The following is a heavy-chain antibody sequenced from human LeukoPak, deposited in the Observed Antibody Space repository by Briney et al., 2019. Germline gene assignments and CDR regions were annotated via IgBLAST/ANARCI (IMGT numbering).Heavy chain of an antibody. Sequence: GGSLRLSCAASGFTFSSYGMHWVRQAPGKGLEWVAVISYDGSNKYYADSVKGRFTISRDNSKNTLYLQMNSLRAEDTAVYYCARDLFTMIVVVIGSFDYWGQGTLVTVSS. CDR3: ARDLFTMIVVVIGSFDY. J-gene: IGHJ4*02. D-gene: IGHD3-22*01. CDR2: ISYDGSNK. V-gene: IGHV3-30*03. CDR1: GFTFSSYG.